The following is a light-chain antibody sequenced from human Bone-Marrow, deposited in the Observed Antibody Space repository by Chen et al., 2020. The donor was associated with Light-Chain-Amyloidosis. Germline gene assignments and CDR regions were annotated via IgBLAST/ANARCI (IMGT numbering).Light chain of an antibody. V-gene: IGLV3-21*02. Sequence: SYVLTQPSAVAVAPGPTATIACGGNNIGSTSVHWYQQTPGQAPLLVVYDYSDRPSWIPERLSGSNSGNTATLTISRVEAGDEADYYCQVWDRRSDRPVFGGGTKLTVL. CDR2: DYS. J-gene: IGLJ3*02. CDR3: QVWDRRSDRPV. CDR1: NIGSTS.